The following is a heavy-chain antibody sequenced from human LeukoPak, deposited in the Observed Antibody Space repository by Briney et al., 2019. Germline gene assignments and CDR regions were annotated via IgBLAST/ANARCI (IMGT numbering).Heavy chain of an antibody. D-gene: IGHD1-26*01. Sequence: GSSVKVSCKASGGTFSSYAISWVRQAPGQGLEWMGGIIPIFGTANYAQKFQGRVTITTDESTSTAYMELSSLRSEDTAVYYCARGSSVFDDLINVPNRWSPGIGWGQGTLVTVSS. CDR2: IIPIFGTA. CDR3: ARGSSVFDDLINVPNRWSPGIG. CDR1: GGTFSSYA. V-gene: IGHV1-69*05. J-gene: IGHJ4*02.